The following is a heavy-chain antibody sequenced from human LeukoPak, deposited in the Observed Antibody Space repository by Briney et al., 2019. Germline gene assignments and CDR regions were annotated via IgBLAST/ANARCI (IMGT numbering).Heavy chain of an antibody. Sequence: SETLSLTCTVSGGSISSYYWSWIRQPPGKGLQWIGYISYGGATSYNPSLKRRVTISVDSPKNRFSLRLSSLTAAYSALYYCARHGGTIDYFDYWGPGSLVTVSS. CDR1: GGSISSYY. J-gene: IGHJ4*02. V-gene: IGHV4-59*08. CDR2: ISYGGAT. CDR3: ARHGGTIDYFDY. D-gene: IGHD1-26*01.